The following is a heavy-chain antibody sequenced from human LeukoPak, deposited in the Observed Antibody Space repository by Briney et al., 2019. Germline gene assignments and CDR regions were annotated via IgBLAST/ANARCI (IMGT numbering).Heavy chain of an antibody. V-gene: IGHV4-61*01. CDR3: ARDGGTHPSHLDY. CDR1: GGSVSSSSYY. D-gene: IGHD2-15*01. J-gene: IGHJ4*02. CDR2: IYYSGST. Sequence: SETLSLTCTVSGGSVSSSSYYWSWIRQPPGKGLEWIGYIYYSGSTNYNPSLKSRVTISVDTSKNQFSLKLSSVTAADTAVYYCARDGGTHPSHLDYWGQGTLVTVSS.